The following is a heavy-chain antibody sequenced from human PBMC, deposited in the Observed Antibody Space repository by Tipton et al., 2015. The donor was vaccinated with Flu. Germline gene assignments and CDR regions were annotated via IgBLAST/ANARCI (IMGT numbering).Heavy chain of an antibody. Sequence: TLSLTCSVSGDSIGSRYYWGWIRQPPGKGLEWIGNIHRSGNTYYNPSLKSRVAISLDTFKNQFSLKLTSVTAADTAVYYCATTTYYYGSGSHDYWGQGTLVTVSS. D-gene: IGHD3-10*01. CDR1: GDSIGSRYY. J-gene: IGHJ4*02. CDR2: IHRSGNT. CDR3: ATTTYYYGSGSHDY. V-gene: IGHV4-38-2*01.